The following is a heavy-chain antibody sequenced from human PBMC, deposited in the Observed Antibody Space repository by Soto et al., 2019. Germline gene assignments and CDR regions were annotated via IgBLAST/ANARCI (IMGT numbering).Heavy chain of an antibody. CDR3: VGGQYYFDY. D-gene: IGHD3-10*01. V-gene: IGHV3-30*03. J-gene: IGHJ4*02. CDR1: GFPFTSYG. Sequence: ESGGGVVQPGRSLRLSCVASGFPFTSYGMHWVREAPGKGLEWVEVISYDGSNKYYADSVKGRFTISRDNSKNTLYLQMNSLRPEDTALYYCVGGQYYFDYRGQGTLVTVSS. CDR2: ISYDGSNK.